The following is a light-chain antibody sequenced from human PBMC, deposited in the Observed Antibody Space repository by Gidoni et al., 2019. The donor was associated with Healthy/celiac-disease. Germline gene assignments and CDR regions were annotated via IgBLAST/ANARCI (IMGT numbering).Light chain of an antibody. CDR1: QSVSSSY. CDR2: GPS. CDR3: QHYGSSPRT. V-gene: IGKV3-20*01. J-gene: IGKJ1*01. Sequence: EIVLTPSQGTLSLSPGYRGTLSCRASQSVSSSYFAWYQQKPGPAPRLLIYGPSSRATGIPDWFSGSSSGTYFPLTISMLAPEYFAVYYCQHYGSSPRTFGQGTKVEIK.